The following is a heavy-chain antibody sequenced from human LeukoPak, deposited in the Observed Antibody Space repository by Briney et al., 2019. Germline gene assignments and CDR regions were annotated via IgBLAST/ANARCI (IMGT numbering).Heavy chain of an antibody. D-gene: IGHD6-13*01. CDR3: ARARIAPKSYYYYGMDV. V-gene: IGHV1-2*02. CDR2: INPNSGGT. Sequence: ASVKVSCKASGYTFTGYYMHWVRQAPGQGLEWMGWINPNSGGTNYAQKFQGRVTMTRDTSIGTAYMELSRLRSDDTAVYYCARARIAPKSYYYYGMDVWGQGTTVTVSS. J-gene: IGHJ6*02. CDR1: GYTFTGYY.